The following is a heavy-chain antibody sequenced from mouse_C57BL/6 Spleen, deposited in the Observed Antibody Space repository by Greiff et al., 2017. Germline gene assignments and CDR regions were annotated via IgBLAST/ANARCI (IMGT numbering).Heavy chain of an antibody. Sequence: QVQLQQSGAELVKPGASVKISCKASGYTFTDYYINWVKQRPGQGLEWIGKIGPGSGSTYYNEKFKGKATLTVDKSSSTAYMQLSSLPSEDSSVYSWASSCYYGGSYCFDYWGQGTTLTVSS. CDR2: IGPGSGST. CDR1: GYTFTDYY. CDR3: ASSCYYGGSYCFDY. J-gene: IGHJ2*01. V-gene: IGHV1-77*01. D-gene: IGHD1-1*01.